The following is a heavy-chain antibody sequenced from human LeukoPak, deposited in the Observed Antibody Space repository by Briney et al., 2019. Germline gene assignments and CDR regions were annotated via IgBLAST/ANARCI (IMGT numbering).Heavy chain of an antibody. Sequence: GGSLRLSCAPSGFSFRACGMHWVRQAPGKGLEWVTFIQYDGSNKYYANSVKGRFTISRDNSKNTLFLQMNSLTAADTAIYYCSKGAGVGIDYWGQGTLVTVSS. V-gene: IGHV3-30*02. CDR1: GFSFRACG. J-gene: IGHJ4*02. CDR2: IQYDGSNK. CDR3: SKGAGVGIDY. D-gene: IGHD3-3*01.